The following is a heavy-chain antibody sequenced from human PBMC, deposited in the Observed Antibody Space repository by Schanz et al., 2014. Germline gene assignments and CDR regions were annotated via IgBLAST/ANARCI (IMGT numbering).Heavy chain of an antibody. CDR3: ARENLNWEAFDI. CDR1: GFSFSDYY. Sequence: QVQLVESGGGVVQPGTSLRLSCAASGFSFSDYYMNWIRQAPGKGLEWLSYISRDGTTSYYADSVKGRFTISRDNAKNSLYLEMTSLRGEDTAVYYCARENLNWEAFDIWGQGTVVTVSS. D-gene: IGHD7-27*01. J-gene: IGHJ3*02. CDR2: ISRDGTTS. V-gene: IGHV3-11*01.